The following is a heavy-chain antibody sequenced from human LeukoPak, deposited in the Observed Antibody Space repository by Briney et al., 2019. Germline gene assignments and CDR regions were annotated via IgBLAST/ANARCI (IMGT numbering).Heavy chain of an antibody. Sequence: SVKVSCKASGGTFSSYAISWVRQAPGQGLEWMGGIIPIFGTANYAQKFQGRVTITADESTSTAYMELSSLRSEDTAVYYCARDVEMATRGLDYWGQGTLVTVSS. V-gene: IGHV1-69*13. D-gene: IGHD5-24*01. CDR3: ARDVEMATRGLDY. J-gene: IGHJ4*02. CDR1: GGTFSSYA. CDR2: IIPIFGTA.